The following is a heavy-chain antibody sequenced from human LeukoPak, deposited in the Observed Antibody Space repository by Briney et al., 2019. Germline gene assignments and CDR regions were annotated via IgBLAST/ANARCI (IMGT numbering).Heavy chain of an antibody. CDR3: ARHYGGNSDPFDY. V-gene: IGHV1-2*06. Sequence: ASVKVSCKASGYTLTGYYMHWVRQAPGQGLEWMGRIDPNSGGTNYAQKFQGRVTMTRDTSISTAYMELSRLRSDDTAVYYCARHYGGNSDPFDYWGQGTLVTVSS. CDR1: GYTLTGYY. J-gene: IGHJ4*02. D-gene: IGHD4-23*01. CDR2: IDPNSGGT.